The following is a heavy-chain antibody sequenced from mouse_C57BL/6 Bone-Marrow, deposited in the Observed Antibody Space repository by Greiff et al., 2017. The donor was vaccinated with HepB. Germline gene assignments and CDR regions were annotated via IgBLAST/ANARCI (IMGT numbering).Heavy chain of an antibody. CDR2: ISNGGGST. V-gene: IGHV5-12*01. CDR1: GFTFSDYY. CDR3: ARQGTGWRDFDY. J-gene: IGHJ2*01. D-gene: IGHD4-1*01. Sequence: EVQLVESGGGLVQPGGSLKLSCAASGFTFSDYYMYWVRQTPEKRLEWVAYISNGGGSTYYPDTVKGRFTISRDNAKNTLYLQMSRLKSEDTAMYYCARQGTGWRDFDYWGQGTTLTVSS.